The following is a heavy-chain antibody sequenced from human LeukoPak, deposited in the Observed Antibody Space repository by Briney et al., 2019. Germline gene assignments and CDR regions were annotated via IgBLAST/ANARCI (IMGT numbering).Heavy chain of an antibody. CDR2: IYTRGST. CDR1: GASISGHY. D-gene: IGHD5/OR15-5a*01. Sequence: SGTLSLTCAVSGASISGHYWSLIRQPAREGLEWIGRIYTRGSTNYNPSLKSRVTISVDTSRNQLSLKLTSVTGADTAVYYCARGVDAFDIWGQGTKVTVSS. J-gene: IGHJ3*02. CDR3: ARGVDAFDI. V-gene: IGHV4-4*07.